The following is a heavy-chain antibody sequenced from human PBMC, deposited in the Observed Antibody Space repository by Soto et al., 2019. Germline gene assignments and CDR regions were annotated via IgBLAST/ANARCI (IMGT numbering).Heavy chain of an antibody. V-gene: IGHV1-18*01. D-gene: IGHD3-16*01. J-gene: IGHJ6*02. CDR1: GYTFTNYG. Sequence: QGQLVQSGAAVREPGASVKVSCKASGYTFTNYGISWVRQAPGQGLEWIGWISAYNGKIDYAQKVQGRITMTTDTSTSTAFMEMRSLRSDDTAVYYCSRETIPQMYYYGTDVWGQGTTVIVSS. CDR2: ISAYNGKI. CDR3: SRETIPQMYYYGTDV.